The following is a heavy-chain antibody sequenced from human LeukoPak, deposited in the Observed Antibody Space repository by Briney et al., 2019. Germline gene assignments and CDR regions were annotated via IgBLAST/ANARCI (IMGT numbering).Heavy chain of an antibody. D-gene: IGHD3-10*01. CDR2: ISWNSGSI. CDR1: GFTFDDYA. CDR3: ARESSPLLGFGQGGFLDPYYYYYGMDV. V-gene: IGHV3-9*01. J-gene: IGHJ6*02. Sequence: GRSLRLSCAASGFTFDDYAMHWVRQAPGKGLEWVSGISWNSGSIGYADSVKGRFTISRDNAKNSLYLQMNSLRSEDTAVYYCARESSPLLGFGQGGFLDPYYYYYGMDVWGQGTTVTVSS.